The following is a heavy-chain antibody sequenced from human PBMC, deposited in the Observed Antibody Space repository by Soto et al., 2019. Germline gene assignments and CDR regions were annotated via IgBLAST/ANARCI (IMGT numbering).Heavy chain of an antibody. D-gene: IGHD2-2*01. J-gene: IGHJ4*02. CDR3: ARGRLVPAVNFDY. CDR2: IYHSGTS. V-gene: IGHV4-30-2*01. Sequence: QPQLQESGSGLVKPSQTLSLTCAVSGDSISSGGFSWSWIRQPPGKGLEWIGYIYHSGTSFYNPSLKSRVTISVDGSKNQFSLKVNSVTAAATAVYYCARGRLVPAVNFDYWGLGTLVTVSS. CDR1: GDSISSGGFS.